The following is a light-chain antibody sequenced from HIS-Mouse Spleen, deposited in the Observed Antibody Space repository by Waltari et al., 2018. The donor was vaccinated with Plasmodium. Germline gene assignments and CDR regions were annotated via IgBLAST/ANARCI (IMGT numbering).Light chain of an antibody. CDR3: QTWGTGMGV. CDR1: SGHSSYA. CDR2: LNSDGSH. V-gene: IGLV4-69*01. Sequence: QLVLPQSPSASASLGASVKLTCTLISGHSSYAIACHHQQPEKGPRYLMKLNSDGSHSKGDGIPDRFSGSSSGAERYLTISSLQSEDEADYYCQTWGTGMGVFGGGTKLTVL. J-gene: IGLJ2*01.